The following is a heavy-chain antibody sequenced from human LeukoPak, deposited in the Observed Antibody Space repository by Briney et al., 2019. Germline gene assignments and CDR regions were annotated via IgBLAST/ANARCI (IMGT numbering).Heavy chain of an antibody. CDR1: GFIYGNYW. J-gene: IGHJ6*02. V-gene: IGHV3-7*01. Sequence: PGGSLRLSCRGSGFIYGNYWMTWVRQAPGKGLEWVANVKQDGRERHYVDSVKGRFTISRDNVKNSLYLQMNSLRDEDTAVYYCARYFGDPQGMDVWGQGTTVTVSS. CDR3: ARYFGDPQGMDV. D-gene: IGHD3-10*01. CDR2: VKQDGRER.